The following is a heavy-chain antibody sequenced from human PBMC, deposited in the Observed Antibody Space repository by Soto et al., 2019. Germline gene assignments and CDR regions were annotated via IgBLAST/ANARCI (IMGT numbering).Heavy chain of an antibody. CDR2: INNSGTV. J-gene: IGHJ4*02. CDR1: GGSFSGYY. D-gene: IGHD2-15*01. V-gene: IGHV4-34*01. CDR3: ARGVPLRVVVQTDAPDKYYFDS. Sequence: SETLSLTCAVYGGSFSGYYWTWIRQSPEEGLEWIGEINNSGTVNYNPSLKSRVTVLVDTSKNQFPLKLKSLTAADTAVYYCARGVPLRVVVQTDAPDKYYFDSWGLGTLVTVSS.